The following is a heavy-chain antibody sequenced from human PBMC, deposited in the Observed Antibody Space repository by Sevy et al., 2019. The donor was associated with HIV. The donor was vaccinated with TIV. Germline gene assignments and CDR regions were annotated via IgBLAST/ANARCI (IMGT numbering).Heavy chain of an antibody. CDR2: ISYDGSNK. CDR3: ARAVAAAVPDY. Sequence: GGSLRLSYAASGFTFSSYAMHWVRQAPGKGLEWVAVISYDGSNKYYADSVKGRFTISRDNSKNTLYLQMNSLRAEDTAVYYCARAVAAAVPDYWGQGTLVTVSS. D-gene: IGHD6-13*01. CDR1: GFTFSSYA. J-gene: IGHJ4*02. V-gene: IGHV3-30-3*01.